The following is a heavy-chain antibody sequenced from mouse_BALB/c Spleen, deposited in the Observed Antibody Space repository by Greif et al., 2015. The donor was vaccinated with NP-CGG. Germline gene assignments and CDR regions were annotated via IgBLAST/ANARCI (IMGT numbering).Heavy chain of an antibody. Sequence: QVQLQQSGAELVKPGASVKLSCKASGYTFISYYMYWVKQRPGQGLEWIGEINPSNGGADLNEKFKSKATLTVDKSSSTAYMQLSSLTSEDSAVYFCTRGRRRGFDFWGQGTTLTVSS. CDR2: INPSNGGA. V-gene: IGHV1S81*02. D-gene: IGHD1-2*01. CDR3: TRGRRRGFDF. CDR1: GYTFISYY. J-gene: IGHJ2*01.